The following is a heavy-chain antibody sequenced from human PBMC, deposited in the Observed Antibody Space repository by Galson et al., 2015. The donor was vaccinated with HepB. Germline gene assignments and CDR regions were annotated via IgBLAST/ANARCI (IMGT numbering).Heavy chain of an antibody. D-gene: IGHD2-15*01. CDR3: ARAEWSRAVAATSGLGY. J-gene: IGHJ4*02. CDR2: INAGNGNT. V-gene: IGHV1-3*01. CDR1: GYTFTSYA. Sequence: SVKVSCKASGYTFTSYAMHWVRQAPGQRLEWMGWINAGNGNTKYSQKFQGRVTITRDTSASTAYMELSSLRSEDTAVYYCARAEWSRAVAATSGLGYWGQGTLVTVSS.